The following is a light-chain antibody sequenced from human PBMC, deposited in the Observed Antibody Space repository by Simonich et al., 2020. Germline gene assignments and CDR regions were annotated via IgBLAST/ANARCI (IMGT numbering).Light chain of an antibody. Sequence: DIVMTQSPDSLAVSLGERATINCKSSQIVLYSSNNKNYLAWYQQKQGQPPKLLIYWASTRESGVPDRFSGSGSGTDFTLTISSLQAEDVAVYYCQQYYSTPPTFGQGTKVEIK. J-gene: IGKJ1*01. CDR1: QIVLYSSNNKNY. CDR3: QQYYSTPPT. V-gene: IGKV4-1*01. CDR2: WAS.